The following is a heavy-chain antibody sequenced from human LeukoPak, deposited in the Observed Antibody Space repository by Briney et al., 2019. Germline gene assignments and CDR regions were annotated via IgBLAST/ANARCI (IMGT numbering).Heavy chain of an antibody. CDR2: ISSSSSYI. CDR3: ARDHTYFDWLPVY. Sequence: PGGSLRLSCAASGFTFRSYSMNWVRQAPGKGLEWVSSISSSSSYIYYADSVKGRFAISRDNAKNSLYLQMNSLRAEDTAVYYCARDHTYFDWLPVYWGQGTLVTVSS. V-gene: IGHV3-21*01. D-gene: IGHD3-9*01. J-gene: IGHJ4*02. CDR1: GFTFRSYS.